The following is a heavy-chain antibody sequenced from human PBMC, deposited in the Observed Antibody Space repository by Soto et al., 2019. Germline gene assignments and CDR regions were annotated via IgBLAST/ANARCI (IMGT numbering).Heavy chain of an antibody. CDR3: ARGITFGGVIVARNNWFDP. Sequence: PGESLTISFQTSGYTFNTYSMDSVRQTPGKCLDWMGSIYPRDSDSRYSPSFQGQVAISADKSTTTAYLHWSSLKASDTAMYYCARGITFGGVIVARNNWFDPWGQGTLVTVSS. V-gene: IGHV5-51*01. J-gene: IGHJ5*02. D-gene: IGHD3-16*02. CDR1: GYTFNTYS. CDR2: IYPRDSDS.